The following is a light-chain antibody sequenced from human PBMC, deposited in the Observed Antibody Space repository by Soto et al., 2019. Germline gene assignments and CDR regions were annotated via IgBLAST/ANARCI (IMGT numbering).Light chain of an antibody. CDR1: KLGNKY. CDR2: QDV. Sequence: SYELTQPPSVSVSPGQTATITCSGDKLGNKYVCWYQQKPGQSPVLVIYQDVKRPSGIPERFSGSNSGNTATLTISGTQVVDEADYYCCSYAGSQVFGGGTKLTVL. V-gene: IGLV3-1*01. CDR3: CSYAGSQV. J-gene: IGLJ2*01.